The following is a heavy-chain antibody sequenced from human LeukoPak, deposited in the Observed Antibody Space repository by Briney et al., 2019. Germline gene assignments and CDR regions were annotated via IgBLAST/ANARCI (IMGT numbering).Heavy chain of an antibody. CDR3: ASRSYFGLDV. V-gene: IGHV4-34*01. Sequence: SETLSLTCAVYGGSFSGYYWSWIRQPPGKGLEWIGEIYHSGSTNYQSSLKSQVTISVDKSKNQFSPKMTSVTAADTAVYYCASRSYFGLDVWGQGTTVTISS. J-gene: IGHJ6*02. CDR2: IYHSGST. CDR1: GGSFSGYY.